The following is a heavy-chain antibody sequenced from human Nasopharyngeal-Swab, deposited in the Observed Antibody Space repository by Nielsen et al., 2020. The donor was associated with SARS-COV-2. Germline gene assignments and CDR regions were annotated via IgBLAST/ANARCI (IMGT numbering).Heavy chain of an antibody. Sequence: SVKVSCKASGGTFSSYAISWVRQAPGQGLEWMGGIIPIFGTANYAQKFQGRVTITADESPSTAYMELSSLRSEDTAVYYCARDEGDYGSGSYPFYYYYGMDVWGQGTTVTVSS. CDR1: GGTFSSYA. J-gene: IGHJ6*02. V-gene: IGHV1-69*13. CDR3: ARDEGDYGSGSYPFYYYYGMDV. D-gene: IGHD3-10*01. CDR2: IIPIFGTA.